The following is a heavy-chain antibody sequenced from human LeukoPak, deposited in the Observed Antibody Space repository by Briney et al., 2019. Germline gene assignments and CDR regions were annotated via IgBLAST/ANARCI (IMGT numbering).Heavy chain of an antibody. Sequence: GGSLRLSCAASGFTFRSHWMHWVRQAPGKGLEWVSRINSDGSITNYADSVKGRFTISRDNAKNTLYLQMNSLRGEDTGVYYCARDAAGLDYWGQGTLVTVSS. V-gene: IGHV3-74*01. CDR3: ARDAAGLDY. D-gene: IGHD1-14*01. CDR2: INSDGSIT. CDR1: GFTFRSHW. J-gene: IGHJ4*02.